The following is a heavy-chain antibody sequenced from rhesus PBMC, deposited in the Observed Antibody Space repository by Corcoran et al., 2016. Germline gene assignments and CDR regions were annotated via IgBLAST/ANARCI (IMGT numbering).Heavy chain of an antibody. D-gene: IGHD3-3*01. Sequence: QLQLQESGPGLVKPSETLSLTCAVSGGSISSNYWSWIRQPPGKGLEWIGRISGSGGSTANSPSLKSRVTISTDTSKNQFSVKLSSVTAADTAVYYCAGGATGYYTSHYFDYWGQGVLVTVSS. V-gene: IGHV4-173*01. J-gene: IGHJ4*01. CDR2: ISGSGGST. CDR3: AGGATGYYTSHYFDY. CDR1: GGSISSNY.